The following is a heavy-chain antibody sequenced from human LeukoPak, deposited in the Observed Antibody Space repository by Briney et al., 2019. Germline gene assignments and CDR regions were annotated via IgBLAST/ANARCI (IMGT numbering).Heavy chain of an antibody. V-gene: IGHV4-34*01. Sequence: SETLSLTCTVSGGSISGYYWSWIRQPPGKGLEWIGEINHSGSTNYNPSLKSRVTISVDTSKNQFSLKLSSVTAADTAVYYCARHRYYYGSGSYFRSHCWFDPWGQGTLVTVSS. D-gene: IGHD3-10*01. CDR2: INHSGST. CDR1: GGSISGYY. J-gene: IGHJ5*02. CDR3: ARHRYYYGSGSYFRSHCWFDP.